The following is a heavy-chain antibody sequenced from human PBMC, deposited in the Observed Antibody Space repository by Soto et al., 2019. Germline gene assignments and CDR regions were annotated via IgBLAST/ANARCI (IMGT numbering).Heavy chain of an antibody. J-gene: IGHJ5*02. CDR1: GFTFSSYA. D-gene: IGHD2-2*03. Sequence: EVQLLESGGGLVQPGGSLRLSCAASGFTFSSYAMSWVRQAPGKGLEWVSAISGSGGSTYYADSVKGRFTISGDNSKNTLYLQMSSLRAEDTAVYYCAKDGYCTSTSCSTNWFDPWGQGTLVTVSS. CDR3: AKDGYCTSTSCSTNWFDP. V-gene: IGHV3-23*01. CDR2: ISGSGGST.